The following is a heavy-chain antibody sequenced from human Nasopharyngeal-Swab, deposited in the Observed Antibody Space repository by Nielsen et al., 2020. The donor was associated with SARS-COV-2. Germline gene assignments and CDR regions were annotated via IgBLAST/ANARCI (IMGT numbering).Heavy chain of an antibody. D-gene: IGHD3-3*01. CDR3: ARASRGIFGVVSTFDY. Sequence: GSLRLSCTVSGGSISSYYWSWIRQPPGKGLEWIGYIYYSGSTNYNPSLKSRVTISVDTSKNQFSLKLSSVTAADTAVYYCARASRGIFGVVSTFDYWGQGTLVTVSS. V-gene: IGHV4-59*01. J-gene: IGHJ4*02. CDR2: IYYSGST. CDR1: GGSISSYY.